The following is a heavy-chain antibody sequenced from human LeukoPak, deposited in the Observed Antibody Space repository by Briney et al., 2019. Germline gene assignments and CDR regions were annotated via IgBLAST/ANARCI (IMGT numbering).Heavy chain of an antibody. Sequence: WGSLRLSCAASGFTFSSYSINWVRQAPGKGLEWVSSISTSSIYIYHADSVKGRFTISRDNARNSLDLQMNSLRAEDTAVYYCAELGITMIGGVWGKGTTVTISS. CDR2: ISTSSIYI. D-gene: IGHD3-10*02. CDR1: GFTFSSYS. J-gene: IGHJ6*03. V-gene: IGHV3-21*01. CDR3: AELGITMIGGV.